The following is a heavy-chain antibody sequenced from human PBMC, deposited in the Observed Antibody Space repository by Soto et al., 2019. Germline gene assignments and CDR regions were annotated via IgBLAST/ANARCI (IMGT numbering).Heavy chain of an antibody. J-gene: IGHJ4*02. D-gene: IGHD1-1*01. CDR2: ISAHNGNT. CDR3: ARGRYGDY. CDR1: GYTFTSYG. V-gene: IGHV1-18*01. Sequence: QVHLVQSGAEVKKPGASVKVSCKASGYTFTSYGITWVRPAPGQGLEWRGWISAHNGNTDYAQKLQGRVIVTRDTSTSSAYMELRSLISDATAVYYCARGRYGDYWGQGALVTVSS.